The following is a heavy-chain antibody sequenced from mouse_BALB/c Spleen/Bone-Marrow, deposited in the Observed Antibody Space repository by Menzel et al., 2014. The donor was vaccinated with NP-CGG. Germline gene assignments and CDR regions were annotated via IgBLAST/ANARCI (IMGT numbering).Heavy chain of an antibody. V-gene: IGHV1-82*01. CDR3: GRHCLCDFDY. CDR2: IYPGDGDT. Sequence: VQLVESGPELVKPGASVKISCKASGYAFSSSWMNWVKQRPGQGLEWIGRIYPGDGDTNYNGKFKGKATLTADKSSSTDYKQLSSPPSVDAAVYCCGRHCLCDFDYWGQGTTLTVSS. CDR1: GYAFSSSW. J-gene: IGHJ2*01.